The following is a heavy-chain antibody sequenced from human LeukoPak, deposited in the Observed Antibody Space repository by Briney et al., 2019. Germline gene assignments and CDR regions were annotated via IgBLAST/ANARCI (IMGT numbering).Heavy chain of an antibody. Sequence: GSLRLSCAASGFTFSSYAMSWVRQAPGKGLEWVSAISGSGGSTYYADSVKGRFTISRDNSKNTLYLQMNSLRAEDTAVYYCAKGKYSSSWYDTSYFDYWGQGTLVTVSS. D-gene: IGHD6-13*01. V-gene: IGHV3-23*01. CDR2: ISGSGGST. J-gene: IGHJ4*02. CDR1: GFTFSSYA. CDR3: AKGKYSSSWYDTSYFDY.